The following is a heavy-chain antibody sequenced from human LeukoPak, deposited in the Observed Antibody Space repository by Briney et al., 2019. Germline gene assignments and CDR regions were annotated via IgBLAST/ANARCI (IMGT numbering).Heavy chain of an antibody. CDR3: ARATYYYDSSGYCLDY. CDR1: GLTFSSYD. V-gene: IGHV3-13*01. J-gene: IGHJ4*02. CDR2: IGTAGDT. D-gene: IGHD3-22*01. Sequence: GGSLRLSCAASGLTFSSYDMHWVRQATGKGLEWVSAIGTAGDTYYPGSVKGRFTISRENAKNSLYLQMNSLRAGDTAVYYCARATYYYDSSGYCLDYWGQGTLVTVSS.